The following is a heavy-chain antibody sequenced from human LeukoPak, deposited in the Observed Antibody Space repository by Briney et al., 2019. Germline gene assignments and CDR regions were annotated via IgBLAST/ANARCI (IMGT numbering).Heavy chain of an antibody. CDR1: GGSISSYY. D-gene: IGHD6-19*01. Sequence: PSETLSPTCTVSGGSISSYYWSWIRQPPGKGLEWIGYIYYSGSTNYNPSPKSRVTISVDTSKNQFSLKLSSVTAADTAVYYCARASSGWYPTFDPWGQGTLVTVSS. V-gene: IGHV4-59*01. CDR3: ARASSGWYPTFDP. CDR2: IYYSGST. J-gene: IGHJ5*02.